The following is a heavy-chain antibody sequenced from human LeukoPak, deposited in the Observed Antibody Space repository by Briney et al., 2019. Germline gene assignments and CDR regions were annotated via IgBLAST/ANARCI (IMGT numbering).Heavy chain of an antibody. J-gene: IGHJ4*02. CDR3: AKVGDSSGYSPVWYFDY. D-gene: IGHD3-22*01. Sequence: PGGSLRLSCAASGFTFSSYAMSWVRQAPGKGLEWVSAISGSGGSTYYADSVQGRFTISRDNSKNTLYLQMNSLRAEDTAVYYCAKVGDSSGYSPVWYFDYWGQGTLVTVSS. V-gene: IGHV3-23*01. CDR2: ISGSGGST. CDR1: GFTFSSYA.